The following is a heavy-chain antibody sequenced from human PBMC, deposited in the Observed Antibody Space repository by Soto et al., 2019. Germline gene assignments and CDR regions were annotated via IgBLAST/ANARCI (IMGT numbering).Heavy chain of an antibody. CDR1: GFTFSNAW. V-gene: IGHV3-15*07. J-gene: IGHJ5*02. CDR3: TTDSFYKIAFDR. CDR2: IKSKTDGGTT. D-gene: IGHD2-21*01. Sequence: EVQLVESGGGLVKPGGSLRLSCAASGFTFSNAWMNWVRQAPGKGLEWVGRIKSKTDGGTTDYAAPVNGRFTISRDDSKNTLYLQMNSLKTDDTAVYYCTTDSFYKIAFDRWGQGTLVTVSS.